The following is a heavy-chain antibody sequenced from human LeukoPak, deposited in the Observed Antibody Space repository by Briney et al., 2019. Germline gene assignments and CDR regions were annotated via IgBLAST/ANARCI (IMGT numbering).Heavy chain of an antibody. D-gene: IGHD6-13*01. V-gene: IGHV3-66*01. J-gene: IGHJ4*02. CDR1: GFTVSSNY. Sequence: PGGSLRLSCAASGFTVSSNYMSWVRQAPGKGLKWVSVIYSGGSTYYADSVKGRFTISRDNSKNTLYLQMNSLRAEDTAVYYCARGGVAAALDYWGQGTLVTVSS. CDR2: IYSGGST. CDR3: ARGGVAAALDY.